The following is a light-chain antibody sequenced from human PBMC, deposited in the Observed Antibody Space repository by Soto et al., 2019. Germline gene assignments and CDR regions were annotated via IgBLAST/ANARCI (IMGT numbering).Light chain of an antibody. J-gene: IGLJ1*01. CDR3: SSYTSSSSYV. CDR1: SSDVGGYNY. CDR2: DVS. V-gene: IGLV2-14*01. Sequence: QSALTQPASVSGSPGQSITISCTGTSSDVGGYNYVSWYQQHPGKAPKLMIYDVSNRPSGVSNRFSCSKSGNTAFLTISGLQAEDEADYYCSSYTSSSSYVFGTWTKVTVL.